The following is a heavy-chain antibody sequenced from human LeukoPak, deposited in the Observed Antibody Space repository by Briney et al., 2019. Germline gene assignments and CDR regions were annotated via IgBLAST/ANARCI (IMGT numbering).Heavy chain of an antibody. V-gene: IGHV3-30-3*01. CDR1: GFTFSSYA. D-gene: IGHD6-19*01. Sequence: GGSLRLSCAASGFTFSSYAMHWVRQAPGEGLEWVAVISYDGSNKYYADSVKGRFTISRDNSKNTLYLQMNSLRAEDTAVYYCARDLYSSGLKDYYYYGMDVWGQGTAVTVSS. J-gene: IGHJ6*02. CDR3: ARDLYSSGLKDYYYYGMDV. CDR2: ISYDGSNK.